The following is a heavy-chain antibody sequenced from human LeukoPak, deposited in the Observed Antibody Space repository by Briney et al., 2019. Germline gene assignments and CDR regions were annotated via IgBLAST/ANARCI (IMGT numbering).Heavy chain of an antibody. D-gene: IGHD3-16*02. V-gene: IGHV4-61*02. Sequence: PSQTLSLTCTVSGDSISSGDYYGSWIRQPAGKGLEWIGRISSSGSTNYNPSLKSRVTISVDTSKNQFSLKLSSVTAADTAVYYCARGLWIPVYDYVWGSYRRDAFDIWGQGTMVTVSS. J-gene: IGHJ3*02. CDR2: ISSSGST. CDR3: ARGLWIPVYDYVWGSYRRDAFDI. CDR1: GDSISSGDYY.